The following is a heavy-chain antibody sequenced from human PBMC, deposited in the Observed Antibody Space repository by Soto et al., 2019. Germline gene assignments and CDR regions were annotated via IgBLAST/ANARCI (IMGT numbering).Heavy chain of an antibody. D-gene: IGHD3-3*01. J-gene: IGHJ6*02. V-gene: IGHV3-30*18. CDR3: AKGATYYDFWSGYSGGMDV. CDR2: ISYDGSNK. CDR1: GFTFSRYS. Sequence: GGSLRLSCAASGFTFSRYSMNWVRQAPGKGLEWVAVISYDGSNKYYADSVKGRFTISRDNSKNTLYLQMNSLRAEDTAVYYCAKGATYYDFWSGYSGGMDVWGQGTTVTVSS.